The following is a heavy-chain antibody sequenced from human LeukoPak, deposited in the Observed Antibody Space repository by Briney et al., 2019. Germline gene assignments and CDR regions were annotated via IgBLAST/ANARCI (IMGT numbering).Heavy chain of an antibody. V-gene: IGHV3-21*01. CDR2: IRSSSSYI. CDR3: ATAGNYRFDY. Sequence: GGSLRLSCAASGFTFSSYTMNWVRQAPGKGLEWVSSIRSSSSYIYYADSVKGRFIISRDNAENSLYLQMNSLRAEDTAVYYCATAGNYRFDYWGQGTLVTVSS. J-gene: IGHJ4*02. D-gene: IGHD1-7*01. CDR1: GFTFSSYT.